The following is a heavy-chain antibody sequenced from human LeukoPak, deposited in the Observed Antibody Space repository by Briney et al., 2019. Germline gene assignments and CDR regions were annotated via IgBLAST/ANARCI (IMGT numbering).Heavy chain of an antibody. D-gene: IGHD3-9*01. CDR3: ARRHVLRYFDWFPEIDY. CDR2: IYYSGST. V-gene: IGHV4-39*01. Sequence: KASETLSLTCTVSGGSISSSRYYWGWIRQPPGKGLEWIGSIYYSGSTYYNPSLKSRVTISVDTSKNQFSLKLSSVTAADTAVYYCARRHVLRYFDWFPEIDYWGQGTLVTVSS. CDR1: GGSISSSRYY. J-gene: IGHJ4*02.